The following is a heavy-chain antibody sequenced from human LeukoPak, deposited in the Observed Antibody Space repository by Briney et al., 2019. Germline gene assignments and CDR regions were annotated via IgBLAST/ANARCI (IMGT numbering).Heavy chain of an antibody. CDR2: ISPSGDIK. Sequence: GGSLRLSCVASGFAFSRHGMNWVRQAPGKGLEWVSGISPSGDIKYYVDSVKGRFTVSRDNSKNTLYLQINSLRDEDTAVYYCAKDDAWLQYNDWGQGTLVTVSS. J-gene: IGHJ4*02. CDR3: AKDDAWLQYND. V-gene: IGHV3-23*01. D-gene: IGHD5-24*01. CDR1: GFAFSRHG.